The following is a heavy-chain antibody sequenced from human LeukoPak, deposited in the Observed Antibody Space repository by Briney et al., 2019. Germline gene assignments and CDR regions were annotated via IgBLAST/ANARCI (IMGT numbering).Heavy chain of an antibody. CDR3: AKNAAARPAGYHFDRNNWFDP. Sequence: GGSLGLSCAASGFIFSNYWMTWVRQAPGKALEWVANIKPDGSGEYYVDSLKGRFTISRDNSKNTLYLQMNSLRDEATAVYYCAKNAAARPAGYHFDRNNWFDPWGQGTLVTVSS. J-gene: IGHJ5*02. CDR1: GFIFSNYW. V-gene: IGHV3-7*03. D-gene: IGHD6-6*01. CDR2: IKPDGSGE.